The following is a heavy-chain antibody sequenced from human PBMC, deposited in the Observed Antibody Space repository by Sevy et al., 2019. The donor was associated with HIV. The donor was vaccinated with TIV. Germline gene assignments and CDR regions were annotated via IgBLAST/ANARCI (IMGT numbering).Heavy chain of an antibody. Sequence: GGSLRLSCAASGFSFVTYAMSWVRQPPGKGLEWVSYISGLSNYIYYADSVKGRFSISRDNAKNSLYLQMNSLRAEDTAIYYCAKGVQTYDAFDIWGQGTMVTVSS. CDR1: GFSFVTYA. CDR3: AKGVQTYDAFDI. CDR2: ISGLSNYI. V-gene: IGHV3-21*01. J-gene: IGHJ3*02. D-gene: IGHD6-6*01.